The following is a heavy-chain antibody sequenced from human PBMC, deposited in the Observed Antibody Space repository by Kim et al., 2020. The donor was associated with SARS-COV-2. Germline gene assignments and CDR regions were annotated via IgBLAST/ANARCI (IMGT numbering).Heavy chain of an antibody. V-gene: IGHV3-23*01. Sequence: GGSLRLSCAASGFTFSSYAMSWVRQAPGKGLEWVSAISGSGGSTYYADSVKGRFTISRDNSKNTLYLQMNSLSAEDTAVYYCAKTPSSWPPFDWFDPWGQGTLVTVSS. CDR2: ISGSGGST. CDR3: AKTPSSWPPFDWFDP. D-gene: IGHD6-13*01. CDR1: GFTFSSYA. J-gene: IGHJ5*02.